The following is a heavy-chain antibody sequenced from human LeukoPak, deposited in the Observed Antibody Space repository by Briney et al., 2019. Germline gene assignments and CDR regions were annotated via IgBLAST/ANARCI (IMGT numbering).Heavy chain of an antibody. CDR2: IKQDGSEK. CDR1: GFTFSSYW. CDR3: ARDQGPVTVDY. Sequence: GGSLRLSCAASGFTFSSYWMSWVRQAPGKGLEWVANIKQDGSEKYYVDSVKGRFTLSRDNAKNSLYPQMNSLRAEDTAVYYCARDQGPVTVDYWGQGTLVTVSS. V-gene: IGHV3-7*01. J-gene: IGHJ4*02.